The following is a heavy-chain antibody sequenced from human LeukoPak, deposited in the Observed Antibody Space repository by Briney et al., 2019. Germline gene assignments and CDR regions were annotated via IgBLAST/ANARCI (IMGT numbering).Heavy chain of an antibody. D-gene: IGHD3-22*01. Sequence: SETLSLTCAVSGGSISSGGYSWSWIRQPPGKGLEWIGYIYHSGSTYYNPSLKSRVTISVDTSKNQFSLKLSSVTAADTAVYYCARVLIPTYYYDSSGYYVDYWGQGTLVTVSS. J-gene: IGHJ4*02. CDR3: ARVLIPTYYYDSSGYYVDY. CDR1: GGSISSGGYS. CDR2: IYHSGST. V-gene: IGHV4-30-2*01.